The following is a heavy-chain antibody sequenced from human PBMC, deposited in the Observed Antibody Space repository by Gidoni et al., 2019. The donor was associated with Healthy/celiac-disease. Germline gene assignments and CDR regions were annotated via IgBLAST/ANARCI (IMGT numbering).Heavy chain of an antibody. CDR3: ARGAVAGTTRGNYYYYYGMDV. D-gene: IGHD6-19*01. V-gene: IGHV4-34*01. Sequence: QVQLQQWGAGLLKPSETLSLTCAVYGGSFSGYYWSWIRQPPGKGLEWIGEINHSGSTNYNPSLKSRVTISVDTSKNQFSLKLSSVTAADTAVYYCARGAVAGTTRGNYYYYYGMDVWGQGTTVTVSS. CDR2: INHSGST. J-gene: IGHJ6*02. CDR1: GGSFSGYY.